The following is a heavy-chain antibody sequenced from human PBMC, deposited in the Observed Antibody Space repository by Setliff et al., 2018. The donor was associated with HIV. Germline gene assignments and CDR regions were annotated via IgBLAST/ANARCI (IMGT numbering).Heavy chain of an antibody. CDR2: INHSGST. J-gene: IGHJ4*02. D-gene: IGHD4-17*01. Sequence: SETLSLTCAVYGGSFSDYYWSWIRQPPGKGLEWIGEINHSGSTNYKSSLKSRVTISVDTSKKQFSLKLSSVTAADTAVYYCARGPSTAGGGLDYWGQGTLVTVSS. CDR1: GGSFSDYY. CDR3: ARGPSTAGGGLDY. V-gene: IGHV4-34*01.